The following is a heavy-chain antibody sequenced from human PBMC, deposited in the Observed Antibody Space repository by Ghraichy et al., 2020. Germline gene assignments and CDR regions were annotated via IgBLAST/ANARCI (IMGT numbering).Heavy chain of an antibody. V-gene: IGHV4-34*01. J-gene: IGHJ4*02. CDR1: GGSFSGYY. CDR3: ARIGLPLDY. CDR2: INHSGST. Sequence: NISLTCAVYGGSFSGYYWSWIRQPPGKGLEWIGEINHSGSTYYNPSLKGRVTILVYTPKNQFSLKLSSVTAADTAGYYCARIGLPLDYWGQGTLVTVSS. D-gene: IGHD2-15*01.